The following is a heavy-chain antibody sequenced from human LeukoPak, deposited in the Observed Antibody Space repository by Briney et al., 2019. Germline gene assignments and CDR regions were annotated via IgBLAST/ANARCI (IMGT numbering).Heavy chain of an antibody. Sequence: PSETLSLTCTVSGGSISSYYWSWIRQPPGKGLEWIGYIFYSGSTSYNPSLKSRVTISVDTSKNQFSLKLSSVTAADTAVYYCARFDGSGSIDAFDIWGQGTMATVSS. CDR3: ARFDGSGSIDAFDI. CDR1: GGSISSYY. D-gene: IGHD3-22*01. J-gene: IGHJ3*02. CDR2: IFYSGST. V-gene: IGHV4-59*08.